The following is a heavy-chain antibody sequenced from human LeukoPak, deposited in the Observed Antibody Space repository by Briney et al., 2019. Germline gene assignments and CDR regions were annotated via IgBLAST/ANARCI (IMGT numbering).Heavy chain of an antibody. CDR2: ISWNSGSI. Sequence: PGGSLRLSCAASGFTFDDYAMHWVRQAPGKGLEWVSGISWNSGSIGYADSVKGRFTISRDNAKNSLYLQMNSLRAEDTALYYCAKSSVRGAHQGWFDPWGQGTLVTVSS. CDR1: GFTFDDYA. CDR3: AKSSVRGAHQGWFDP. V-gene: IGHV3-9*01. D-gene: IGHD3-10*02. J-gene: IGHJ5*02.